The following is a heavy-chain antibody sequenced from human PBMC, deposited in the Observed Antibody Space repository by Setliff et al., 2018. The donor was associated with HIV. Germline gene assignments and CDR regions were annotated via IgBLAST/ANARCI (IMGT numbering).Heavy chain of an antibody. Sequence: SETLSLTCTVSGGSISPYYWSWIRQPPGKGLERIAYIYYSGITSYNPSLKSRVTISVDTSKNQFALKLNSVTAADTAIYYCAKAPSMQYYFDYWGQGTLVTVSS. V-gene: IGHV4-59*01. CDR3: AKAPSMQYYFDY. J-gene: IGHJ4*02. CDR2: IYYSGIT. CDR1: GGSISPYY. D-gene: IGHD2-8*01.